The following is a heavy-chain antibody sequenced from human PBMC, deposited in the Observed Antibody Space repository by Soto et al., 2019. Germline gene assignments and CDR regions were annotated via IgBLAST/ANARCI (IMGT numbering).Heavy chain of an antibody. CDR2: IIPIFGPA. D-gene: IGHD1-1*01. V-gene: IGHV1-69*13. Sequence: SVKVSCKSSGGTFSSHSINWVRQAPGQGLEWMGGIIPIFGPANFAKKFQGRVTVTADESTTTAYMELSSLTSEDTAVYYCATGSFTSTGGRIGYHYNAMDVWGQGTTVTVSS. CDR1: GGTFSSHS. CDR3: ATGSFTSTGGRIGYHYNAMDV. J-gene: IGHJ6*02.